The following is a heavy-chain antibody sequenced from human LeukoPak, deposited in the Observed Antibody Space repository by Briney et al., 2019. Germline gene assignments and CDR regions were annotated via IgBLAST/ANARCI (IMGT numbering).Heavy chain of an antibody. CDR3: ARRHQNYYDSSGYYGYYYGMDV. CDR2: IKQDGSEK. Sequence: PGGSLRLSCAASGFTFSSYWMSWVRQAPGKGLEWVANIKQDGSEKYYVDSVKGRFTISRDNAKNSLYLQMNSLRAEDTAVYYCARRHQNYYDSSGYYGYYYGMDVWGQGTTVIVSS. J-gene: IGHJ6*02. V-gene: IGHV3-7*01. D-gene: IGHD3-22*01. CDR1: GFTFSSYW.